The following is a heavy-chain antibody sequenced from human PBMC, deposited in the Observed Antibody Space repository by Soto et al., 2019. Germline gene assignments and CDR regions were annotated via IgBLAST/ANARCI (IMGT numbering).Heavy chain of an antibody. CDR1: GFTFSSYG. J-gene: IGHJ6*02. D-gene: IGHD6-19*01. CDR2: IWFDGSNK. V-gene: IGHV3-33*01. CDR3: ARDWGSGWYFDV. Sequence: QEQLVESGGGVVHPGRSLRLSCAASGFTFSSYGMHWVRQAPGEGLEWLTGIWFDGSNKYYADSVKGRFTISRDNSKNMLYLQMNSLRAEDTAVFYCARDWGSGWYFDVRGQGTTVTVS.